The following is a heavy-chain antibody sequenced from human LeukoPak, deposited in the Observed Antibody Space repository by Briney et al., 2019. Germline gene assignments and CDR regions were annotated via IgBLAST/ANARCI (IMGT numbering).Heavy chain of an antibody. J-gene: IGHJ4*02. CDR3: ARIEGPHYFEY. Sequence: SGGSLRLSCAASGFTFSTYSMIWVRQAPGKGLEWVSSIGSSGRNTHSAYSVKGRFTISRDNAKNSLYLQMDSLRAEDTAVYYCARIEGPHYFEYWGQGTLVTVSS. CDR1: GFTFSTYS. V-gene: IGHV3-21*01. CDR2: IGSSGRNT.